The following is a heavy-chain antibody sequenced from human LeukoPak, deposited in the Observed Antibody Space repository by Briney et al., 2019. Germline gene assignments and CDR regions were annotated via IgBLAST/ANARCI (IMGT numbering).Heavy chain of an antibody. J-gene: IGHJ4*02. Sequence: PSETLSLTCSVSGGSISPYYWSWIRQPPGKGLEWIGYIYYSGTTNYNPSFQSRVTISVATSKNQFSLKLSSVTAADTALYYCARDRASAGGFDYWGQGTLVTVSS. CDR3: ARDRASAGGFDY. CDR1: GGSISPYY. CDR2: IYYSGTT. D-gene: IGHD2-15*01. V-gene: IGHV4-59*01.